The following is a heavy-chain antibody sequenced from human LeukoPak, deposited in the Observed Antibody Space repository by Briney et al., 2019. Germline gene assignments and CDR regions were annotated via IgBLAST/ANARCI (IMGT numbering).Heavy chain of an antibody. D-gene: IGHD1-26*01. CDR3: ARSYGTFYYGMDV. CDR2: ISGSGGST. Sequence: GGSLRLSCAASGFTFSSYAMSWVRQAPGKGLEWVSAISGSGGSTYYADSVKGRFTISRDNSKNPLYLQMSNLRVEDTAVYYCARSYGTFYYGMDVWGPGTTVTVSS. J-gene: IGHJ6*02. CDR1: GFTFSSYA. V-gene: IGHV3-23*01.